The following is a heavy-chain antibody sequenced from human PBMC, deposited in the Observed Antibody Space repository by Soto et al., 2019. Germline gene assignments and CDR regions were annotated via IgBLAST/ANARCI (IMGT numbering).Heavy chain of an antibody. D-gene: IGHD3-10*01. J-gene: IGHJ4*02. CDR3: ARAGSSLLWFGELHARPDY. V-gene: IGHV1-18*01. CDR1: GYTFTSYG. CDR2: ISAYNGNT. Sequence: ASVKVSCKASGYTFTSYGISWVRQAPGQGLEWMGWISAYNGNTNYAQKLQGRVTMTTDTSTSTAYMELRSLRSDDTAVYYCARAGSSLLWFGELHARPDYWGQGTLVTLSS.